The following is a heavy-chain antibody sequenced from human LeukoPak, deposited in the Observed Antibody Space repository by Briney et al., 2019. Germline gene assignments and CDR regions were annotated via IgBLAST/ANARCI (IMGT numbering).Heavy chain of an antibody. CDR1: GDSVSSNNAA. J-gene: IGHJ4*02. CDR3: ARTPGSGSLFFDY. V-gene: IGHV6-1*01. Sequence: SQTLSLTCAISGDSVSSNNAAWNWVRQSPSRGLEWLGRTYYRSKWYNDYAVSVKSRITINPDTSKNQFSLQLNPVTPEDTAVYYCARTPGSGSLFFDYWGQGTLVTVSS. D-gene: IGHD3-10*01. CDR2: TYYRSKWYN.